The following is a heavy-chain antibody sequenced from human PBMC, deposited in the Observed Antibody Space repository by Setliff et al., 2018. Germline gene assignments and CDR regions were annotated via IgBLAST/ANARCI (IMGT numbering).Heavy chain of an antibody. J-gene: IGHJ6*03. CDR3: ALEYSNSSPTVYYYMDV. Sequence: ASVKVSCKASGCRLIEVSMHWVRQAPGKGLEWMGGFDPEDEETIYAQKFQGRVTMTEDTSTDTAYMELSSLRSEDTAVYYCALEYSNSSPTVYYYMDVWGKGTTVTVSS. CDR2: FDPEDEET. D-gene: IGHD6-6*01. V-gene: IGHV1-24*01. CDR1: GCRLIEVS.